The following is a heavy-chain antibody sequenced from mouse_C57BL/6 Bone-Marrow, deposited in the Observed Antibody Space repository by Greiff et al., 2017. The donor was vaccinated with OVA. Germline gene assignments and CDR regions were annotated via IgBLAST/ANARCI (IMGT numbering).Heavy chain of an antibody. D-gene: IGHD2-3*01. CDR1: GYTFTDYY. CDR3: AREGDGYFFAY. CDR2: INPNNGGT. J-gene: IGHJ3*01. Sequence: EVKLQQSGPELVKPGASVKISCKASGYTFTDYYMNWVKQSHGKSLEWIGDINPNNGGTSYNQKFKGKATLTVDKSSSTAYMELRSLTSEDSAVYYCAREGDGYFFAYWGQGTLVTVSA. V-gene: IGHV1-26*01.